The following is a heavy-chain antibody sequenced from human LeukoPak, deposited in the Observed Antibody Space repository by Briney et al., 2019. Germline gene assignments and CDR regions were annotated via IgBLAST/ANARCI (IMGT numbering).Heavy chain of an antibody. J-gene: IGHJ4*02. V-gene: IGHV3-11*01. D-gene: IGHD2-2*01. Sequence: GGSLRLSCAASGFTFSDYYMSWLRQAPGKGLEWVSYISGSGPTIFYADSVKGRFTISRDNAKNSLYLQMNSLRAEDTAVYYCARDLRGYCSSTSCYQTLDYWGQGTLVTVSS. CDR1: GFTFSDYY. CDR3: ARDLRGYCSSTSCYQTLDY. CDR2: ISGSGPTI.